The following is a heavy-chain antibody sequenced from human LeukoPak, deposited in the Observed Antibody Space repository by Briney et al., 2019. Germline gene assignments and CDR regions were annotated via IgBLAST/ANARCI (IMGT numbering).Heavy chain of an antibody. J-gene: IGHJ4*02. CDR1: GFTFSDYY. CDR3: ARGVVSTEWGPRNFDY. CDR2: ISSSGSTI. D-gene: IGHD2-15*01. Sequence: PGGSLRLSCAASGFTFSDYYMSWIRQAPGKGLEWVSYISSSGSTIYYADSVKGRFTISRDNAKNSLYLQMNSLRAEVTAVYYCARGVVSTEWGPRNFDYWGQGTLVTVSS. V-gene: IGHV3-11*01.